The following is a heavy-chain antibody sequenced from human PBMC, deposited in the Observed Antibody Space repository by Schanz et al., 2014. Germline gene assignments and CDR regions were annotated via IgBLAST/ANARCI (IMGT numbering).Heavy chain of an antibody. CDR2: INAHTGNT. CDR1: GYIFGSHG. Sequence: QVQLVQSGAEVKQPGASVKVSCKASGYIFGSHGMTWVRQAPGQGPELMGWINAHTGNTQYAQKFQGRVNMTRDTVTTTVHLELTRLRTDDTAIYYCARVHIATYHYNSPGAFDIWGQGTLVTVSS. CDR3: ARVHIATYHYNSPGAFDI. V-gene: IGHV1-18*01. D-gene: IGHD3-10*01. J-gene: IGHJ4*02.